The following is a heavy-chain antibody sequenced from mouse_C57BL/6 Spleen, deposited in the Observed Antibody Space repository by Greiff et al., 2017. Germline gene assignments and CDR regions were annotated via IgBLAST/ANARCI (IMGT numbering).Heavy chain of an antibody. CDR2: IDPETGGT. V-gene: IGHV1-15*01. CDR1: GYTFTDYE. Sequence: QVQLKESGAELVRPGASVTLSCKASGYTFTDYEMHWVKQTPVHGLEWIGAIDPETGGTAYNQKFKCKAILTADKSSSTAYMELRSLTSEDSAVYYCTLLRTHYWGQGTTLTVSS. D-gene: IGHD1-1*01. J-gene: IGHJ2*01. CDR3: TLLRTHY.